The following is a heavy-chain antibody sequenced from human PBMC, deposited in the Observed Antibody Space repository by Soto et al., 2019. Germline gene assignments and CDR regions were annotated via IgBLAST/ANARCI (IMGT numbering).Heavy chain of an antibody. CDR1: GFTFSSYG. CDR2: SSATGAGT. CDR3: AKDRRAGGNYGFYSDF. Sequence: EVQLLESGGGLVQPGGSLRLSCAASGFTFSSYGMTWVRQAPGKGLEWVSFSSATGAGTYYADSVKGRFTISRDNSKNTLYLQMTSLRADDTAVYYCAKDRRAGGNYGFYSDFWGQGALGSVSS. J-gene: IGHJ4*02. D-gene: IGHD1-7*01. V-gene: IGHV3-23*01.